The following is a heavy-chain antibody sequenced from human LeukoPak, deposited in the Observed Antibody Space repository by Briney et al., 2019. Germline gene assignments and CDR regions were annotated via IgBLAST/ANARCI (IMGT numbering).Heavy chain of an antibody. V-gene: IGHV3-23*01. CDR3: GKTTAGYSNGQKPAWPVDY. D-gene: IGHD5-18*01. J-gene: IGHJ4*02. CDR1: GFTFGSFA. Sequence: LPGGSLRLSCEASGFTFGSFAMYWVRQAPGKGLDWIAGIFGSGGSPHYADSVKGRSTISRDNSKNTVYLQINSLRAEDTAVYYCGKTTAGYSNGQKPAWPVDYWGQGTLVTVSS. CDR2: IFGSGGSP.